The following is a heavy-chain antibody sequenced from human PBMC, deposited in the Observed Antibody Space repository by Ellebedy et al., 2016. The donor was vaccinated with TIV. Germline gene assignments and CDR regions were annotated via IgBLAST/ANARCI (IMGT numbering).Heavy chain of an antibody. V-gene: IGHV4-61*01. CDR3: ARLDYDGSGYYYGLDY. Sequence: GSLRLSXTVSGGSLTSGSYYWSWIRQPPGKGLEWVGHIYYSGRTTYNPSLKSRVTISLDTSNNQFSLKLSAVTAADTAVYYCARLDYDGSGYYYGLDYWGQGTLVTVSS. CDR2: IYYSGRT. CDR1: GGSLTSGSYY. D-gene: IGHD3-22*01. J-gene: IGHJ4*02.